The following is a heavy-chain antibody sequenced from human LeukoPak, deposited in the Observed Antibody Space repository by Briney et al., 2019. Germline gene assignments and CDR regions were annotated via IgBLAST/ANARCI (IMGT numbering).Heavy chain of an antibody. CDR3: ARDQSNDAFDI. V-gene: IGHV4-30-4*01. Sequence: SQTLSLTCTVSGGSISSGDYYWSWIRQPPGKGLEWIGYIYYNGSTYYNPSLKSRVTISVDTSKNQFSLKLSSVTAADTAVYYCARDQSNDAFDIWGQGTMVTVSS. J-gene: IGHJ3*02. CDR1: GGSISSGDYY. CDR2: IYYNGST.